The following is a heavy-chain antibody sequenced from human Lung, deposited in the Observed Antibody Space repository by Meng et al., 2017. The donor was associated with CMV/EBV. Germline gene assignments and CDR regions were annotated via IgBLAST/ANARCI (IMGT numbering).Heavy chain of an antibody. Sequence: GESLKISCPGSGFTFSNYWMHWVRQAPGKGLMWVSRINSDGSIRNYADSVKSRFTISRDNAKTTLYLAMNSLRAEDKAVYFCEPITWIRGLLSMDIWGQGTTVTVSS. CDR2: INSDGSIR. CDR3: EPITWIRGLLSMDI. V-gene: IGHV3-74*01. J-gene: IGHJ6*02. CDR1: GFTFSNYW. D-gene: IGHD5-12*01.